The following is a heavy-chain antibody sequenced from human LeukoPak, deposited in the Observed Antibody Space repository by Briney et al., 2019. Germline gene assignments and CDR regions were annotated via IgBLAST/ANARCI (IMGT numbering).Heavy chain of an antibody. V-gene: IGHV4-61*01. CDR3: ARRILPHALDY. CDR1: GGSVNSGSYY. J-gene: IGHJ4*01. CDR2: IYYSGST. Sequence: KSSETLSLTCTVSGGSVNSGSYYWSWIRQPPGKRLEWIGYIYYSGSTNYNPSLKSRVTMSVDTSKNQFSLKLSSVTAADTAVYYCARRILPHALDYGGQEPWSPSPQ. D-gene: IGHD1-14*01.